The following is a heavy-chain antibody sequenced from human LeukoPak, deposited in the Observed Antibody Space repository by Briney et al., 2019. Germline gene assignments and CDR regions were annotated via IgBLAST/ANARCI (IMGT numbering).Heavy chain of an antibody. CDR1: GFTFSGYY. D-gene: IGHD6-6*01. CDR2: ISSGATTI. CDR3: AREGHSSSSDY. Sequence: GGSLRLSCAASGFTFSGYYMTWIRQAPGKGLGWVSYISSGATTIYYADSVKGRFTISRDNAKNSLYLQINSLRVEDTAVYYCAREGHSSSSDYWGQGTLVTVSS. V-gene: IGHV3-11*04. J-gene: IGHJ4*02.